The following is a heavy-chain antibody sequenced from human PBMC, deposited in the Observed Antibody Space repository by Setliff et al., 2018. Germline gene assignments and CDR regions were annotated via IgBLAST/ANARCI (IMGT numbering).Heavy chain of an antibody. D-gene: IGHD3-3*01. CDR1: GFTFSSYA. V-gene: IGHV3-23*01. CDR2: ISGSGGST. J-gene: IGHJ4*02. Sequence: PGGSLRLSCAASGFTFSSYAMSWVRQAPGKGLEWVSAISGSGGSTYYADSVKGRFTISRDNSKNTLYLQMNSLRAEDTAVYYCAREERYYNFWSGYFDYWGQGTLVTVSS. CDR3: AREERYYNFWSGYFDY.